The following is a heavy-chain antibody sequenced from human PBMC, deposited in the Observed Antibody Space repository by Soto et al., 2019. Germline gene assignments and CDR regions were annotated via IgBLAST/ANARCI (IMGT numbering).Heavy chain of an antibody. Sequence: GASVKVSCKASGYTFTSYYMHWVRQAPGQGPEWMGIINPSGGSTSYAQKFQGRVTMTRDTSTSTVYMELSSLRSEDTAVYYCATGDYPFDASSSWEYYYYGMDVWGQGTTVTVSS. V-gene: IGHV1-46*01. J-gene: IGHJ6*02. D-gene: IGHD6-13*01. CDR1: GYTFTSYY. CDR2: INPSGGST. CDR3: ATGDYPFDASSSWEYYYYGMDV.